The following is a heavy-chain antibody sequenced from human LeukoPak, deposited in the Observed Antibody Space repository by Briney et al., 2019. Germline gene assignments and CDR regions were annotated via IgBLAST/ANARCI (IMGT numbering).Heavy chain of an antibody. V-gene: IGHV1-69*13. CDR1: GGTFSSYA. D-gene: IGHD6-13*01. J-gene: IGHJ6*03. CDR2: IIPIFGTA. CDR3: ARDWRSSSWYRDYYYYYMDV. Sequence: ASVKVSCKASGGTFSSYAISWVRQAPGQGLEWMGGIIPIFGTANYAQKFQGRVTITADESTSTAYMKLSSLRSEDTAVYYCARDWRSSSWYRDYYYYYMDVWGKGTTVTVSS.